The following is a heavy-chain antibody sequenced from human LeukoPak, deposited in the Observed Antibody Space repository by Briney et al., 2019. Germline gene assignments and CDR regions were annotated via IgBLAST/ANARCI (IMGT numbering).Heavy chain of an antibody. CDR1: GGTFSSYA. CDR3: ARTSDGQYSGYDRTYGDYIGDTLDY. CDR2: IIPIFGTA. D-gene: IGHD5-12*01. Sequence: GASVKVSCKASGGTFSSYAISWVRQAPGQGLEWMGGIIPIFGTANYAQKFQGRVTITADESTSTAYMELSSLRSEDTAVYYCARTSDGQYSGYDRTYGDYIGDTLDYWGQGTLVTVSS. V-gene: IGHV1-69*13. J-gene: IGHJ4*02.